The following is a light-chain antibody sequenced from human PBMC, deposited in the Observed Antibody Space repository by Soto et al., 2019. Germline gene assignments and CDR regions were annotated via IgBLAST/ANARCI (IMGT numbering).Light chain of an antibody. J-gene: IGKJ3*01. CDR1: QSVSSSS. CDR3: QQRSSWPAT. V-gene: IGKV3D-20*02. CDR2: DAS. Sequence: EIVLTQSPGTLSLSPGERATLSCRASQSVSSSSLAWYQQKRGQAPRLLIHDASSRATGIPDRFSGSGSGTDFTLTINSLEPEDFAVYYCQQRSSWPATFGPGTKVDIK.